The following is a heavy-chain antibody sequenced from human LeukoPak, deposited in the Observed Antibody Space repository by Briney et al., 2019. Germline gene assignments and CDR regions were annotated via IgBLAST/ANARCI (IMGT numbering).Heavy chain of an antibody. CDR1: GFTFSDYY. Sequence: GGSLRLSCAASGFTFSDYYMSWIRRAPGKGLKWVSYISSSGSTIYYADSVKGRFTISRDNAKNSLYLQMNSLRAEDTAVYYCARVGLAGVYAFDIWGQGTMVTVSS. CDR3: ARVGLAGVYAFDI. J-gene: IGHJ3*02. V-gene: IGHV3-11*04. D-gene: IGHD2-15*01. CDR2: ISSSGSTI.